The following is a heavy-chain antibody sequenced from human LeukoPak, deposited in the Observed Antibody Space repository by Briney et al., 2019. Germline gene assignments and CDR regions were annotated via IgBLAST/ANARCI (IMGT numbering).Heavy chain of an antibody. Sequence: PGGSLRLSCAASGFTFSNYAMTWVRQAPGKGLEWVSAISGSGGSTYYADSVKGRFTISRDNSKNTLYLQMNSLRAEDTAVYYCAKDRGGYSSSWYAEYFQHWGQGTLVTVSS. CDR1: GFTFSNYA. CDR3: AKDRGGYSSSWYAEYFQH. J-gene: IGHJ1*01. V-gene: IGHV3-23*01. CDR2: ISGSGGST. D-gene: IGHD6-13*01.